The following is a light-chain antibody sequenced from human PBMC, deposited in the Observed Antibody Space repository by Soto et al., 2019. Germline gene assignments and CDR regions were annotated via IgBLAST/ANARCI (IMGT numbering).Light chain of an antibody. CDR2: GAS. CDR3: QQYGSSPLT. CDR1: QSVSSSY. Sequence: EIVLTQSPCTLSLSPGERATLSCRASQSVSSSYLAWYQQKPGQAPRLLIYGASSRATGIPDRFGGSGSGTDFTLTISRLEPEDFAVYYCQQYGSSPLTFGQGTKVDIK. V-gene: IGKV3-20*01. J-gene: IGKJ1*01.